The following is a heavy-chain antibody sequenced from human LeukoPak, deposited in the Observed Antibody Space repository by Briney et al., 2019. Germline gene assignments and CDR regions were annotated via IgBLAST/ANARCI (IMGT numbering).Heavy chain of an antibody. CDR3: ARGGRSRFWSGYLSPNFDY. V-gene: IGHV1-2*04. CDR2: INPNSGGT. D-gene: IGHD3-3*01. J-gene: IGHJ4*02. Sequence: ASVKVSCKASGYTFTGYYMHWVRQAPGQGLEWMGWINPNSGGTNYAQKFQGWVTMTRDTSISTAYMELSRLRSDDTAVYYCARGGRSRFWSGYLSPNFDYWGQGTLVTVSS. CDR1: GYTFTGYY.